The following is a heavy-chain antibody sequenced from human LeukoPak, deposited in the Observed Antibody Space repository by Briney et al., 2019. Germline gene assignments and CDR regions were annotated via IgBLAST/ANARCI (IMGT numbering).Heavy chain of an antibody. Sequence: ASVKVSCKASGYTFTSYYMHWVRQAPGKGLEWMGGFDPEDGETIYAQKFQGRVTMTEDTSTDTAYMELSSLRSEDTAVYYCATAAGDVLRFLLRPRYYYYGMDVWGQGTTVTVSS. CDR2: FDPEDGET. J-gene: IGHJ6*02. CDR3: ATAAGDVLRFLLRPRYYYYGMDV. CDR1: GYTFTSYY. V-gene: IGHV1-24*01. D-gene: IGHD3-3*01.